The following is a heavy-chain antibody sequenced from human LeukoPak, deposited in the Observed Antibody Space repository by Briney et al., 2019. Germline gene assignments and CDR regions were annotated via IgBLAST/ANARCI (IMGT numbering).Heavy chain of an antibody. Sequence: PGGSLRLSCAASGFTFSDYYMSWIRQAPGKGLEWVSYISSSGSTIYYADSVKGRFTISRDNAKNSLYLQMNSLRAEDTAVYYCARDLDFWSGSNYYYYMDVWGKGTTVTVSS. CDR3: ARDLDFWSGSNYYYYMDV. J-gene: IGHJ6*03. D-gene: IGHD3-3*01. CDR2: ISSSGSTI. CDR1: GFTFSDYY. V-gene: IGHV3-11*01.